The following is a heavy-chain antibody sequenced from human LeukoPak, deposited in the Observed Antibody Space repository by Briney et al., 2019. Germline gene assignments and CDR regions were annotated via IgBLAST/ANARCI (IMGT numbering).Heavy chain of an antibody. CDR2: IYYSGST. CDR1: GGSISSYY. D-gene: IGHD6-6*01. V-gene: IGHV4-59*01. CDR3: ASSAEYSSPGDAFDI. Sequence: SETLSLTCTVSGGSISSYYWCWIRQPPGKGLEWIRYIYYSGSTNYNPSLKSRVTISVDTSKNQFSLKLSSVTAADTAVYYCASSAEYSSPGDAFDIWGQGTMVTVSS. J-gene: IGHJ3*02.